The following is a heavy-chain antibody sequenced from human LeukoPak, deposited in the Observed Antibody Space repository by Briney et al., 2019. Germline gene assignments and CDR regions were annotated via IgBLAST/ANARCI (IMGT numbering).Heavy chain of an antibody. CDR1: NYTFSSYG. Sequence: ASVKVSCKAYNYTFSSYGITWVRQAPGQGLEWMGWISGYNGKTDYAQKLQDRVTLTTDTSTSTAYMELRSLRSDDTAVYYCARDRTIVVVIWDDAFDIWGQGTMVTVSS. D-gene: IGHD3-22*01. CDR3: ARDRTIVVVIWDDAFDI. CDR2: ISGYNGKT. J-gene: IGHJ3*02. V-gene: IGHV1-18*01.